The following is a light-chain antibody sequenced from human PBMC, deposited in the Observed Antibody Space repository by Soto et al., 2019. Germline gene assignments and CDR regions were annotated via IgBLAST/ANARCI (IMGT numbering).Light chain of an antibody. CDR1: SGSVSANYY. CDR3: VLYMGSGICV. Sequence: QAVVTQEASLSVSPGTTVTLTGGLSSGSVSANYYPSWYQQTPGQAPRTLIYNTNTRSSGVPDRFSGSSLGNKAAPTITGAQADDESDYYCVLYMGSGICVFGGGTKVTVL. CDR2: NTN. J-gene: IGLJ3*02. V-gene: IGLV8-61*01.